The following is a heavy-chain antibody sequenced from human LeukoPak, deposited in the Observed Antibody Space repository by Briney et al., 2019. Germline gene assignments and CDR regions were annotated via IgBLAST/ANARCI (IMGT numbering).Heavy chain of an antibody. CDR1: GGSFSGYY. D-gene: IGHD4-11*01. V-gene: IGHV4-34*01. CDR2: INHSGST. CDR3: ASTLQPPDY. Sequence: SETLSLTCAVYGGSFSGYYWSWIRQPPGKGLEWIGEINHSGSTNYNPSLKSRVTISVDTSKNQFSFKLSSVTAADTAVYYCASTLQPPDYWGQGTLVTVSS. J-gene: IGHJ4*02.